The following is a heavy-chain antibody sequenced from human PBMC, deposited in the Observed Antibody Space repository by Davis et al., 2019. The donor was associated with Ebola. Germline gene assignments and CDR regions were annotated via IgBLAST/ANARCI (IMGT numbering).Heavy chain of an antibody. J-gene: IGHJ6*02. D-gene: IGHD2/OR15-2a*01. CDR1: GFTFSSYA. CDR3: AREGFYFYGMDV. CDR2: ISSKSTRT. Sequence: GGSLRLSCAASGFTFSSYAMTWARQAPGKGLEWVSKISSKSTRTEYADSVRGRFTISRDNAKNLLFLEMSSLRAEDTAVYYCAREGFYFYGMDVWGQGTTVTVSS. V-gene: IGHV3-48*04.